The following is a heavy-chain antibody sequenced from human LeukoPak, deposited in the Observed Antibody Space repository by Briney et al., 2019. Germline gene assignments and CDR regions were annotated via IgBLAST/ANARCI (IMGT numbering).Heavy chain of an antibody. D-gene: IGHD2-21*02. V-gene: IGHV3-7*03. J-gene: IGHJ4*02. Sequence: GGSLRLSCAASGFTFSSYWMSWVRQAPGKGLEWVANIKQDGSDKYYVGSVKGRFTISRDNAKNSLYLQMNSLRAEDTAVYYCARDGGADCYYDNWGLGTLATVSS. CDR3: ARDGGADCYYDN. CDR1: GFTFSSYW. CDR2: IKQDGSDK.